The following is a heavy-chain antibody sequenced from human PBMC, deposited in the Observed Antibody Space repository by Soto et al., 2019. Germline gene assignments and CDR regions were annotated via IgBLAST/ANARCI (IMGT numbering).Heavy chain of an antibody. CDR3: ASAYDILTGYYKVSNWFEP. Sequence: PSETLSLTCTVSGGSISSSSYYWGWIHQPPGKGLEWIGSIYYSGSTYYNPSLKSRVTISVDTSKNQFSLKLSSVTAADTAVYYCASAYDILTGYYKVSNWFEPWGQGTLVTVSS. D-gene: IGHD3-9*01. J-gene: IGHJ5*02. V-gene: IGHV4-39*01. CDR2: IYYSGST. CDR1: GGSISSSSYY.